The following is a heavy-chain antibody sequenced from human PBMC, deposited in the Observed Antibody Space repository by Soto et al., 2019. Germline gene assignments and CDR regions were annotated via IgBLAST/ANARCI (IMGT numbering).Heavy chain of an antibody. D-gene: IGHD3-22*01. CDR3: ARAYYDSSGYYEGGDY. V-gene: IGHV3-11*06. CDR1: GFTFSDYY. CDR2: ISSSSSYT. Sequence: QVQLVESGGGLVKPGGSLRLSCAASGFTFSDYYMSWIRQAPGKGREWVSYISSSSSYTNYADSVKGRFTISRDNAKNSLYLQMNSLRAEDTAVYYCARAYYDSSGYYEGGDYWGQGTLVTVSS. J-gene: IGHJ4*02.